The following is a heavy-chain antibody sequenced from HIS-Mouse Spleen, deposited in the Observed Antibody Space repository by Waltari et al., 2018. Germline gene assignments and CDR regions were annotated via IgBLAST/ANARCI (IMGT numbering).Heavy chain of an antibody. J-gene: IGHJ2*01. Sequence: QLQLQESGPGLVKPSATLSLTCTFSGGSLSSSSYYWGWLRQPPGKGLAWIGSIYYSGSTYYNPSLKSRVTISVDTSKNQFALKLSSVTAADTAVYYCAREIPYSSSWYDWYFDLWGRGTLVTVSS. V-gene: IGHV4-39*07. CDR2: IYYSGST. CDR3: AREIPYSSSWYDWYFDL. D-gene: IGHD6-13*01. CDR1: GGSLSSSSYY.